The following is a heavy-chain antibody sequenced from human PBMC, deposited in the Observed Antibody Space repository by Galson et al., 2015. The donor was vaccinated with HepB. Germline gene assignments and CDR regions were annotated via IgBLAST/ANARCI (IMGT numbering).Heavy chain of an antibody. D-gene: IGHD6-13*01. V-gene: IGHV3-74*01. CDR1: GFSIRNNW. Sequence: SLRLSCAASGFSIRNNWMHWVRQVPGKGLVWVSRINEDGSTTNYADSVKGRFSISRHNSRNTVSLQMNSLRPDDTAVYYCVKSNSSTWYVDQYYGLDVWGQGTTVTVS. CDR3: VKSNSSTWYVDQYYGLDV. CDR2: INEDGSTT. J-gene: IGHJ6*02.